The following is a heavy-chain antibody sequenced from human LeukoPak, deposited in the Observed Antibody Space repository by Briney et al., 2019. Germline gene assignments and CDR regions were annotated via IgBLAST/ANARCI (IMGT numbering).Heavy chain of an antibody. V-gene: IGHV4-28*01. CDR2: IYYSGTT. D-gene: IGHD6-19*01. Sequence: SDTLSLTCAVSGYSISSNNWWAWIRQPPGKGLEWIGYIYYSGTTYYNPYNPSLTSRVTMSVDTSKNQFSLKLDSVTEIDTAMYYCARNQAVAANRGAFDIWGQGTMVTVSS. CDR1: GYSISSNNW. J-gene: IGHJ3*02. CDR3: ARNQAVAANRGAFDI.